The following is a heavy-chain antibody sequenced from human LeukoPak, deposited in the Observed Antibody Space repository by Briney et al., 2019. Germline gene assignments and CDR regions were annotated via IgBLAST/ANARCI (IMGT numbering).Heavy chain of an antibody. J-gene: IGHJ4*02. V-gene: IGHV3-21*01. D-gene: IGHD3-3*01. Sequence: PGGSLRLSCAASGFTFSSYSMNWVRQAPGKGLEWVSSISSSSSYIYHADSVKGRFTISRDNAKNSLYLQMNSLRAEDTAVYYCAREGSYDFWSGYYIMEYFDYWGQGTLVTVSS. CDR1: GFTFSSYS. CDR3: AREGSYDFWSGYYIMEYFDY. CDR2: ISSSSSYI.